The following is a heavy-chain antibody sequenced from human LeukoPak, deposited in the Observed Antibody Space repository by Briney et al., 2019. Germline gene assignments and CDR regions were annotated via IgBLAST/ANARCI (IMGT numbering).Heavy chain of an antibody. Sequence: PGGSLRLSCAASGFTFSSYWMHWVRQAPGKGLVWVSRINSDGSSTSYADSVKGRFTISRDNAKNTLYLQMNSLRAEDTAVYYCARKHGLLWFGELLPNYYYYGMDVWGQGTTVTVSS. CDR2: INSDGSST. CDR3: ARKHGLLWFGELLPNYYYYGMDV. V-gene: IGHV3-74*01. CDR1: GFTFSSYW. J-gene: IGHJ6*02. D-gene: IGHD3-10*01.